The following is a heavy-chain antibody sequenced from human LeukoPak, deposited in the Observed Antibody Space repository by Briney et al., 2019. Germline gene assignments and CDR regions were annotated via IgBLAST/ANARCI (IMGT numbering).Heavy chain of an antibody. V-gene: IGHV3-30*02. Sequence: PGGSLRLSCAASGFTFSSYGMHWVRQAPGKGLEWVAFIRYDGSNKYYADSVKGRFTISRDNSKNTLYLQMNSLRAEDTAVYYCAKDCCSSWYSQFYWGQGTLVAVSS. D-gene: IGHD6-13*01. CDR2: IRYDGSNK. CDR3: AKDCCSSWYSQFY. J-gene: IGHJ4*02. CDR1: GFTFSSYG.